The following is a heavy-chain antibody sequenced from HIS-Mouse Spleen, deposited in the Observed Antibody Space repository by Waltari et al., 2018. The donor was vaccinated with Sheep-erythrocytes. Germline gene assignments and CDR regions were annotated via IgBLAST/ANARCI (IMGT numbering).Heavy chain of an antibody. CDR2: INHSGRT. CDR3: AERRGTAARPGGAFDI. V-gene: IGHV4-34*04. CDR1: GGSFSGYY. Sequence: QVQLQQWGAGLLKPSETLSLTCAVYGGSFSGYYWSWIRQPPGKGLEWIGEINHSGRTNNNPSRRSRGPISVDTAKNQFSLKLSSVTAADTAVYYCAERRGTAARPGGAFDIWGQGTMVTVSS. D-gene: IGHD6-6*01. J-gene: IGHJ3*02.